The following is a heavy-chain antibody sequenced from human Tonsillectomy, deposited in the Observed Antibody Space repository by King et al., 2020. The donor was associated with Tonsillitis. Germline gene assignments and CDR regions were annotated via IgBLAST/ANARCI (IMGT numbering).Heavy chain of an antibody. CDR1: GGSISSGGYS. Sequence: VQLQESGPGLVKPSQTLSLTCAVSGGSISSGGYSWSWIRQPPGKGLEWIGYIYYSGSTYYNPSLKSRVTISVDTSKNQFSLKLSSVTAADTAVYYCARGGLRFLEWLSSSGMDVWGQGTTVTVSS. CDR3: ARGGLRFLEWLSSSGMDV. D-gene: IGHD3-3*01. J-gene: IGHJ6*02. V-gene: IGHV4-30-4*07. CDR2: IYYSGST.